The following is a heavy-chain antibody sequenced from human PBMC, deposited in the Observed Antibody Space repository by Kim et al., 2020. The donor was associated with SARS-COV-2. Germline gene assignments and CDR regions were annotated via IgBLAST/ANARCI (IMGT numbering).Heavy chain of an antibody. J-gene: IGHJ6*03. Sequence: SVKVSCKASGGTFSSYAISWVRQAPGQGLEWMGRIIPILGIANYAQKFQGRVTITADKSTSTAYMELSSLRSEDTAVYYCAMGKMATIRDYYYMDVWGKGTTVTVSS. D-gene: IGHD5-12*01. CDR3: AMGKMATIRDYYYMDV. V-gene: IGHV1-69*04. CDR2: IIPILGIA. CDR1: GGTFSSYA.